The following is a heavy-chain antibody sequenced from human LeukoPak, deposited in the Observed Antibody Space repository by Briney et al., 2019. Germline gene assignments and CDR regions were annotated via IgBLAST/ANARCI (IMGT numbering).Heavy chain of an antibody. CDR1: GYTFTGYY. D-gene: IGHD1-26*01. Sequence: ASVKVSCKASGYTFTGYYMHWVRQAPGQGLEWMGWINPSSGGTNYAQKFQGRVTMTRDTSISTAYMELSRLRSDDTAVYYCARGKHQWELRDYWGQGTLVTVSS. CDR3: ARGKHQWELRDY. V-gene: IGHV1-2*02. J-gene: IGHJ4*02. CDR2: INPSSGGT.